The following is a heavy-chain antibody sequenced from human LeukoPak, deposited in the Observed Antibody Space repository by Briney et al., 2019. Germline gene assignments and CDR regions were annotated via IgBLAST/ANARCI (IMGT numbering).Heavy chain of an antibody. J-gene: IGHJ4*02. Sequence: SQTLSLTCTVSGGSISSGDYYWSWIRQPPGKGLEWIGYTYYSGSTYYNPSLKSRATISVDTSKNQFSLRLSSVTAADTAVYYCARRPSRVSGYYDYWGQGTLVTVSS. CDR1: GGSISSGDYY. CDR2: TYYSGST. V-gene: IGHV4-30-4*01. CDR3: ARRPSRVSGYYDY. D-gene: IGHD3-22*01.